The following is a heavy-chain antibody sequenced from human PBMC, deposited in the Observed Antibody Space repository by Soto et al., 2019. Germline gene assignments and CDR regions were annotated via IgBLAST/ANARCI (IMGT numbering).Heavy chain of an antibody. CDR1: GGIFSTYA. Sequence: QVQLVQSGAEVKKPGSSVKVSCKASGGIFSTYAISWLRQAPGQGLEWMGGIIPIFGTPNYAQRFPCRVNITADESTSTAYVELSRLRSEDTAVYYCARDRDDYGSGNYYNRIDFWGQGTLVTVSS. V-gene: IGHV1-69*01. J-gene: IGHJ4*02. CDR3: ARDRDDYGSGNYYNRIDF. D-gene: IGHD3-10*01. CDR2: IIPIFGTP.